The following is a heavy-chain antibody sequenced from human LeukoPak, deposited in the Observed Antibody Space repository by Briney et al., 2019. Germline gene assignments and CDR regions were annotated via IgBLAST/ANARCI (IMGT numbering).Heavy chain of an antibody. J-gene: IGHJ4*02. Sequence: PGGSLRLSCVVSGFTFSNYYMDWVRQTPGKGLELIGRTKAKGDNYVTEYAASVKGRSTISRDESKRSLYLQMNSLKTEDTAVYYCARDNIGSYDYWGQGTRVTVSS. D-gene: IGHD3-10*01. CDR1: GFTFSNYY. CDR2: TKAKGDNYVT. CDR3: ARDNIGSYDY. V-gene: IGHV3-72*01.